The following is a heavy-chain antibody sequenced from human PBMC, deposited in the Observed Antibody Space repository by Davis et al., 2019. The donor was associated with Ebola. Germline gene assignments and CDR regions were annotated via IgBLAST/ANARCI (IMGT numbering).Heavy chain of an antibody. J-gene: IGHJ4*02. CDR2: ISYDGSNK. V-gene: IGHV3-30*18. Sequence: GGSLRLSCAAPGFTFSNYGMHWVRQAPGKGLEWVAVISYDGSNKYYADSVKGRFTISRDNSKNTLYLQMNSLRAEDTAVYYCAKFSDSSGFSHWGQGTLVTVSS. CDR1: GFTFSNYG. CDR3: AKFSDSSGFSH. D-gene: IGHD3-22*01.